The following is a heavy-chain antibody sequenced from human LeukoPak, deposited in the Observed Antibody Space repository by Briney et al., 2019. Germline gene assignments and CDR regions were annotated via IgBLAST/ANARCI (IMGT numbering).Heavy chain of an antibody. V-gene: IGHV4-59*12. J-gene: IGHJ4*02. CDR3: ARESAGTWLPNYDY. D-gene: IGHD6-19*01. CDR2: IYYTGT. Sequence: SSETLSLTCTVSGGSFSDYYWSWIRQSPGKGLEWIGYIYYTGTSYNPSLKSRVTISADTSKNQFSLNLSSVTAADTAVYYCARESAGTWLPNYDYWGQGTLVTVSS. CDR1: GGSFSDYY.